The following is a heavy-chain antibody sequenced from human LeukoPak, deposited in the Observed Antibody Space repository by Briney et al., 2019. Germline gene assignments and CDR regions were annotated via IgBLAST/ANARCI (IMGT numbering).Heavy chain of an antibody. V-gene: IGHV3-7*01. Sequence: GGSLRLSCADSGFTFSSYWISWVRQAPGKGLERVANINQDGSEEYYVDSVRGRFTISRDNAKNSLYLQMNSLRAEDTAVYYCAISSPVATVGYWGQGTLVTVSS. CDR3: AISSPVATVGY. D-gene: IGHD4-23*01. CDR1: GFTFSSYW. J-gene: IGHJ4*02. CDR2: INQDGSEE.